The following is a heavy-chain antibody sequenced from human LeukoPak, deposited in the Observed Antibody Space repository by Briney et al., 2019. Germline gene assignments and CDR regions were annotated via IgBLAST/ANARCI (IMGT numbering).Heavy chain of an antibody. V-gene: IGHV1-69*04. CDR2: IIPILGIA. Sequence: SVKVSCKASGGTLSSYAISWVRQAPGQGLEWMGRIIPILGIANYAQKFQGRVTITADKSTSTAYMELSSLRSEDTAVYYCARGLNWFDPWGQGTLSPSPQ. J-gene: IGHJ5*02. CDR1: GGTLSSYA. CDR3: ARGLNWFDP.